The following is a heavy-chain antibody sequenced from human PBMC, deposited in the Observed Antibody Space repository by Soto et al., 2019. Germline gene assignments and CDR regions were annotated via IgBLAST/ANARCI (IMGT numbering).Heavy chain of an antibody. Sequence: EVKLVESGGGLVQPGGSLRLSCAASGLTFSSYWMHWVRQAPGKGLVWVSRINSDGSSTSYADSVKGRFTISRDNAKNTLYLQMNSLRAEDTAVYYCARFYTAPSANIPYDYWGQGTLVTVSS. CDR1: GLTFSSYW. V-gene: IGHV3-74*01. J-gene: IGHJ4*02. CDR2: INSDGSST. CDR3: ARFYTAPSANIPYDY.